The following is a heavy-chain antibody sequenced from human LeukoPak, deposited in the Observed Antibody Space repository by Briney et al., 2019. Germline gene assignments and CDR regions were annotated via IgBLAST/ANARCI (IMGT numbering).Heavy chain of an antibody. V-gene: IGHV4-34*01. CDR1: GGSFSGYY. CDR3: ARRSGWSHPFDY. D-gene: IGHD6-19*01. Sequence: SETLSLTCAVYGGSFSGYYWSWIRQPRWKGVEWIGEINHSGSTNYNPSLKSRVTISVDTSKNQFSLKLSSVTAADTAVYYCARRSGWSHPFDYWGQGTLVTVSS. CDR2: INHSGST. J-gene: IGHJ4*02.